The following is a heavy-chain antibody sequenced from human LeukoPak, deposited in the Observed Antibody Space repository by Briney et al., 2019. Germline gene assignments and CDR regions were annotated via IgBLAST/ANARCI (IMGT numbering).Heavy chain of an antibody. CDR1: GGTFSSYA. Sequence: SVKVSCKASGGTFSSYAISWVRQALGQGLEWMGGFIPIFGTANYAQKFQGRVTITADESTSTAYMELSSLRSEDTAVYYCARCGLTTVTTPLDAFDIWGQGTMVTVSS. J-gene: IGHJ3*02. CDR3: ARCGLTTVTTPLDAFDI. V-gene: IGHV1-69*13. CDR2: FIPIFGTA. D-gene: IGHD4-11*01.